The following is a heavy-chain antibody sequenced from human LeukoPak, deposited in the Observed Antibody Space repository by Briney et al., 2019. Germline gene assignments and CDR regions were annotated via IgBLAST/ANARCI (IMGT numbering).Heavy chain of an antibody. CDR1: GFAFSTFP. CDR3: TKELHVAVAVADYYYFYMDV. D-gene: IGHD6-19*01. Sequence: GGPLRLSCAASGFAFSTFPMGWVRQSPGKGREGLSTINGGGNTTFYAVSVMGRFTISSDNSKNTLYLHMDSLRPDDTAIYYCTKELHVAVAVADYYYFYMDVWGRGTAVTVSS. J-gene: IGHJ6*03. CDR2: INGGGNTT. V-gene: IGHV3-23*01.